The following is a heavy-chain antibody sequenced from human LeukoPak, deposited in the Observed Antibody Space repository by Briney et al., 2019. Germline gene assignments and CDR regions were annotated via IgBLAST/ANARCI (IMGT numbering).Heavy chain of an antibody. CDR3: ARDSDVSTRYSMFDY. CDR1: GFSFSNVW. CDR2: ITSKSAGGTT. V-gene: IGHV3-15*01. J-gene: IGHJ4*02. D-gene: IGHD2-21*01. Sequence: PGGSLRLSCAASGFSFSNVWMSWVRQAPGKGLEWVGRITSKSAGGTTDYAAPVKGRFTISRDDSKNTLYLQMNSLGAEDTAVYYCARDSDVSTRYSMFDYWGQGALVTVSS.